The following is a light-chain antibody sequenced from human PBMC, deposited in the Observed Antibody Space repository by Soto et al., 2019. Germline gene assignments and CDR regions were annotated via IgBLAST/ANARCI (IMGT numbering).Light chain of an antibody. CDR1: QGISNW. V-gene: IGKV1D-12*01. J-gene: IGKJ5*01. CDR2: GAS. CDR3: QQANTFPIT. Sequence: DIQMTHSPSSVSASVGDRVTITCRASQGISNWLAWYQQKPGKAPKLLIYGASSLQSGVPSRFSGSGFGTDFSLTISSLQPEDFETYYCQQANTFPITLGKGTRLEIK.